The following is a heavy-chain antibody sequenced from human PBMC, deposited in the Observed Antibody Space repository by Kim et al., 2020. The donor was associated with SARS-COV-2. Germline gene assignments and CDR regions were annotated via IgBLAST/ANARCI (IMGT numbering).Heavy chain of an antibody. CDR2: ISYDGSNK. CDR3: ARPSTEWWNTVTTLDY. D-gene: IGHD4-17*01. J-gene: IGHJ4*02. Sequence: GGSLRLSCAASGFTFSSYAMHWVRQAPGKGLEWVAVISYDGSNKYYADSVKGRFTISRDNSKNTLYLQMNSLRAEDTAVYYCARPSTEWWNTVTTLDYWGRGNLVTVSS. CDR1: GFTFSSYA. V-gene: IGHV3-30*04.